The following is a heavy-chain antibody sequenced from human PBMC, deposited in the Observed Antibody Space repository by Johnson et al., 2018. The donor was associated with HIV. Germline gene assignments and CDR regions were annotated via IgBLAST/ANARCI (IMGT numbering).Heavy chain of an antibody. D-gene: IGHD2-21*01. Sequence: QVQLVESGGGVVQPGRSLRLSCAASGFTFSSYAMHWVRQAPGKVLEWVAVISYDGSNKYYADSVKGRFTISRDNSKNTLYLQMNSLRAGDTAVYYCALSYSLDAFDIWGQGTMVTVSS. CDR1: GFTFSSYA. J-gene: IGHJ3*02. CDR2: ISYDGSNK. CDR3: ALSYSLDAFDI. V-gene: IGHV3-30*04.